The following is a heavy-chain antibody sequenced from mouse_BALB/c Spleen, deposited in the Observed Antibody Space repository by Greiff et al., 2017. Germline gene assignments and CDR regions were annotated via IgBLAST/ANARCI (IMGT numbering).Heavy chain of an antibody. CDR1: GFAFSSYD. Sequence: VKVVESGGGLVKPGGSLKLSCAASGFAFSSYDMSWVRQTPEKRLEWVAYISSGGGSTYYPDTVKGRFTISRDNAKNTLYLQMSSLKSEDTAMYYCARHLIYYDYGAYWGQGTLVTVSA. D-gene: IGHD2-4*01. J-gene: IGHJ3*01. CDR3: ARHLIYYDYGAY. V-gene: IGHV5-12-1*01. CDR2: ISSGGGST.